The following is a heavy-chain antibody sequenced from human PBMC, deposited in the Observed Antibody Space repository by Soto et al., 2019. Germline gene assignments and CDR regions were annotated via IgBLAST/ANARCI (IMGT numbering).Heavy chain of an antibody. CDR1: GGTFSSYA. CDR3: ARDRPYYDFWSGYYDV. V-gene: IGHV1-69*13. CDR2: IIPIFGTA. J-gene: IGHJ6*02. D-gene: IGHD3-3*01. Sequence: SVKVSCKASGGTFSSYAISWVRQAPGQGLEWMGGIIPIFGTANYAQKFQGRVTITADESTSTAYMELSSLRSEDTAVYYCARDRPYYDFWSGYYDVWGQGTTVTVSS.